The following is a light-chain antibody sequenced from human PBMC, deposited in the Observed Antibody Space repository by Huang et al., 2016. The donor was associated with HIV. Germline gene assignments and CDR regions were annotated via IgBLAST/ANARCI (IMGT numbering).Light chain of an antibody. Sequence: RVTITCRASQGITDDLAWYQQKPGKAPKLLISGASTLRSGVPSRFSGSGSGTDFTLTISSLQPEDYATYYCLQDHNYPRTFGQGTKVEI. CDR2: GAS. CDR1: QGITDD. V-gene: IGKV1-6*01. CDR3: LQDHNYPRT. J-gene: IGKJ1*01.